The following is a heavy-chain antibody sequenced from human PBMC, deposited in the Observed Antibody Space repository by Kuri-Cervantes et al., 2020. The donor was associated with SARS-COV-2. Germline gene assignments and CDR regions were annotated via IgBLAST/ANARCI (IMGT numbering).Heavy chain of an antibody. J-gene: IGHJ4*02. CDR2: IYYSGST. D-gene: IGHD3-10*01. V-gene: IGHV4-59*01. CDR1: GGSTSSYY. CDR3: ARAARTTMVRGVIGY. Sequence: SETLSLTCTVSGGSTSSYYWSWIRQPPGKGLEWIGYIYYSGSTNYNPSLKSRVTISVDTSKNQFSLKVRSVTAADTAVYYCARAARTTMVRGVIGYWGQGTLVTVSS.